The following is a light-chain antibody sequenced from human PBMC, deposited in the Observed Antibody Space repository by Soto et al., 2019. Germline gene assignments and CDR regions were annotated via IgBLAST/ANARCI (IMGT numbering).Light chain of an antibody. CDR2: GAS. V-gene: IGKV3-15*01. CDR3: KQYKNWPL. Sequence: EIVLTQSPATLSLSPGERATLSCRASQSVSSSYLAWYQQKPGQPPRLLIYGASTRATGIQVRFSGSGFGTEFTLTISSLQSEDFAVYYCKQYKNWPLFGQGKRVEIK. CDR1: QSVSSSY. J-gene: IGKJ5*01.